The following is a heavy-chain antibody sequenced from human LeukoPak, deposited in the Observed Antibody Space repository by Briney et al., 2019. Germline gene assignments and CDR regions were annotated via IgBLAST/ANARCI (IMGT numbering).Heavy chain of an antibody. V-gene: IGHV3-23*01. Sequence: PGGSLTLSCAASGFSFSSYSMSWVRQAPGKGLEWVSAMSAGGSTTYCADSVKGRFTISRDNDKNALYLEMNSLRVEDTAVYFCAKVYCSCDSCYDYFDHGGRGPRVTV. J-gene: IGHJ4*02. D-gene: IGHD2-21*01. CDR3: AKVYCSCDSCYDYFDH. CDR1: GFSFSSYS. CDR2: MSAGGSTT.